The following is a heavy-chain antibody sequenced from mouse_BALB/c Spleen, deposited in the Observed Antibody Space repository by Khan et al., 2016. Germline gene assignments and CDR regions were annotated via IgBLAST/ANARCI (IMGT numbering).Heavy chain of an antibody. CDR3: ARTARATFAY. Sequence: QIQLVQSGPELKKPGETVKISCKASGYTFTNYGMNWVQQAPGKGLKWMGWIHTSTGEPTSAEEFKGRVAFSLETSASTAYLQINNLKSEDTATYFCARTARATFAYWGQGTLVTVSA. J-gene: IGHJ3*01. CDR2: IHTSTGEP. CDR1: GYTFTNYG. D-gene: IGHD3-1*01. V-gene: IGHV9-3*02.